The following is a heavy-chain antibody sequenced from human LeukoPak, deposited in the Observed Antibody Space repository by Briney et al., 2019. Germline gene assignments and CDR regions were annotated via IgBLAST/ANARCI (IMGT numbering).Heavy chain of an antibody. CDR2: INHSGST. CDR3: ARGRAVRGVIIPRDYYYYYMDV. J-gene: IGHJ6*03. Sequence: SQTLSLTCTVSGDSISSGNYYWGWIRQPPGKGLEWIGEINHSGSTNYNPSLKSRVTISVDTSKNQFSLKLSSVTAADTAVYYCARGRAVRGVIIPRDYYYYYMDVWGKGTTVTVSS. CDR1: GDSISSGNYY. V-gene: IGHV4-39*07. D-gene: IGHD3-10*01.